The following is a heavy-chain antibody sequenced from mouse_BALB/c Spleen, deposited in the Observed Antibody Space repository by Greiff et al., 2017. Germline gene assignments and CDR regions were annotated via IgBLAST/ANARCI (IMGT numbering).Heavy chain of an antibody. CDR3: ARSYYYGSSPGWCAY. J-gene: IGHJ3*01. D-gene: IGHD1-1*01. CDR2: IWGDGST. Sequence: VQLQQSGPGLVAPSQSLSITCTVSGFSLTGYGVNWVRQPPGKGLEWLGRIWGDGSTDYNSALKSRLSISKDNSKSQVFLKMNSLQTDDTARYYCARSYYYGSSPGWCAYWGQGTLVTVSA. V-gene: IGHV2-6-7*01. CDR1: GFSLTGYG.